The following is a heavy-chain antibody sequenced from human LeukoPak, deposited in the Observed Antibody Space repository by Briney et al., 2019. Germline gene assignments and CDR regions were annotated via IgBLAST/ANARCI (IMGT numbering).Heavy chain of an antibody. CDR2: IHTSGTT. D-gene: IGHD5-18*01. CDR3: ATSPRRDSTYGYARNFDS. J-gene: IGHJ4*02. V-gene: IGHV4-4*09. Sequence: SETLSFTCTVSGGSITSYYWNWIRQAPGKGLEGIGNIHTSGTTLYNPSLTSRATISVDTSTSAFTLRLSSVTAADTAVYYCATSPRRDSTYGYARNFDSWGQGTLLTVSS. CDR1: GGSITSYY.